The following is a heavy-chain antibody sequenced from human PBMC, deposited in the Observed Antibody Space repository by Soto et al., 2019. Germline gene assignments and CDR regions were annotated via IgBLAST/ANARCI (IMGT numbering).Heavy chain of an antibody. J-gene: IGHJ4*02. CDR3: ARVLWFGEFPFDS. D-gene: IGHD3-10*01. CDR1: GYTFTDYG. CDR2: ISAYNANT. V-gene: IGHV1-18*01. Sequence: QVQLVQSGAEVKKPGASAKVSCNTSGYTFTDYGVTWVRQAPGQGLEWMGWISAYNANTKYAPKLQGRVTMTTDTSTSTAYMELRSLRSDDTAVYYCARVLWFGEFPFDSWGQGTLVTVSS.